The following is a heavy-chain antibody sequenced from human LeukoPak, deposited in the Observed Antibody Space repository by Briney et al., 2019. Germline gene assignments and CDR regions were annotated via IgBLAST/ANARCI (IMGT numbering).Heavy chain of an antibody. CDR3: ARGLWAPRFDC. Sequence: SETLSLTCAVYGGSFSGYYWSWIRQPPGKGLEWIGEINHSGSTNYNPPLKSRVTISVDTSKNQFSLKLSSVTAADTAVYFCARGLWAPRFDCWGQGTLVTVSS. CDR2: INHSGST. D-gene: IGHD1-26*01. J-gene: IGHJ4*02. CDR1: GGSFSGYY. V-gene: IGHV4-34*01.